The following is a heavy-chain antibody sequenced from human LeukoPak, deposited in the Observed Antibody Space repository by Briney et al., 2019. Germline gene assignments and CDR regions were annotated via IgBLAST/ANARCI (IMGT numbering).Heavy chain of an antibody. CDR1: GFTFSSYS. J-gene: IGHJ4*02. CDR2: ISSSSSTI. D-gene: IGHD6-13*01. V-gene: IGHV3-48*04. Sequence: GGSLRLSCAASGFTFSSYSMNWVRQAPGKGLEWVSYISSSSSTIYYADSVKGRFTISRDNAKNSLYLQMNSLRAEDTAVYSCARGHFGYSSSWYNYWGQGTLVTVSS. CDR3: ARGHFGYSSSWYNY.